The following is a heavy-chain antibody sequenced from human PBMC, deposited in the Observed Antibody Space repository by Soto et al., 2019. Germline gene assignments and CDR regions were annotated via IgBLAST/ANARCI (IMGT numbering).Heavy chain of an antibody. CDR3: ASADRRGFGFDY. J-gene: IGHJ4*02. CDR2: TSYRSKWYN. CDR1: GDSVSSNSAA. V-gene: IGHV6-1*01. D-gene: IGHD3-22*01. Sequence: PSQTLSLTCDISGDSVSSNSAAWNWIRQSPSRGLEWLGRTSYRSKWYNDYAVSVKSRITINPDTSKNQFSLQLNSVTPEDTALYYCASADRRGFGFDYWGQGALVTVYS.